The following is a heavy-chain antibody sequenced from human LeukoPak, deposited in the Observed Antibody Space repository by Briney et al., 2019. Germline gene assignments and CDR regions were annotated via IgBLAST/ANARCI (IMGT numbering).Heavy chain of an antibody. V-gene: IGHV4-59*03. D-gene: IGHD3/OR15-3a*01. CDR2: IYYRGDI. J-gene: IGHJ4*02. Sequence: TPSETLSLTCSVSDGSIRTYYWSWIRQSLGQGLEWIGNIYYRGDINYNPSLKSRVIISIDTSKNQFSLKVTSLTAADTAVYYCATNKDWAEADWGQGTLVIVSS. CDR1: DGSIRTYY. CDR3: ATNKDWAEAD.